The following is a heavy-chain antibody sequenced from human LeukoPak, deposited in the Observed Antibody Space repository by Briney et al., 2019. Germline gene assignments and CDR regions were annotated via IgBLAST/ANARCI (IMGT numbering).Heavy chain of an antibody. J-gene: IGHJ4*02. V-gene: IGHV4-39*01. CDR2: IYYSGST. CDR3: ARPTAQGSYGYGGFDY. Sequence: PSETLSLTCTVPGGSISSSSYYWGWIRQPPGKGLEWIGSIYYSGSTYYNPSLKSRVTMSVDTSKNQFSLKLSSVTAADTAVYYCARPTAQGSYGYGGFDYWGQGTLVTVSS. D-gene: IGHD5-18*01. CDR1: GGSISSSSYY.